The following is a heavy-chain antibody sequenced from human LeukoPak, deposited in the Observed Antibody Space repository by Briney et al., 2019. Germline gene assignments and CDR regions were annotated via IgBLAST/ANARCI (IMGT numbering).Heavy chain of an antibody. D-gene: IGHD1-14*01. J-gene: IGHJ4*02. CDR2: INHTEST. V-gene: IGHV4-34*01. CDR1: GGSFSGYS. Sequence: PSETLSLTSVVHGGSFSGYSYNWIRHSPRKGLEWISEINHTESTTYNPHLRSRCNIPIATSKNHYSMKFNCMTAAYTAMNYCAKGGYNINWMKDATDYWGQGTLVTVSS. CDR3: AKGGYNINWMKDATDY.